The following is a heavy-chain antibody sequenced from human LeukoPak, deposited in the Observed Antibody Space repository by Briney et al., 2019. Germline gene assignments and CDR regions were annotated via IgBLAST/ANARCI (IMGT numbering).Heavy chain of an antibody. V-gene: IGHV3-53*05. J-gene: IGHJ4*02. CDR2: IYNGGST. CDR3: ARGRGILTGYGREYYFEY. Sequence: PGGSLRLSCAASGFTVSSNYMSWVRQAPGKGLEWVSVIYNGGSTYYADSVKGRFTISRDNSKNTLYLQMGSLRAEDMAVYYCARGRGILTGYGREYYFEYWGQGTLVTVSS. CDR1: GFTVSSNY. D-gene: IGHD3-9*01.